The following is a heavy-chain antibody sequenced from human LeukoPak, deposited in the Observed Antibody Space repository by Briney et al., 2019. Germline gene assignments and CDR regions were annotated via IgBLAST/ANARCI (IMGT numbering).Heavy chain of an antibody. CDR1: GFPLTTYW. V-gene: IGHV3-7*03. CDR2: INEDGYEK. CDR3: AKDPGDKDIDRWFDP. J-gene: IGHJ5*02. D-gene: IGHD7-27*01. Sequence: GGSLRLSCAATGFPLTTYWMSWVRQAPGKGLEWVANINEDGYEKYYVGSVKGRFTISRDNAKNSLYLHMSGLRVEDTAVYFCAKDPGDKDIDRWFDPWGQGTLVTVSS.